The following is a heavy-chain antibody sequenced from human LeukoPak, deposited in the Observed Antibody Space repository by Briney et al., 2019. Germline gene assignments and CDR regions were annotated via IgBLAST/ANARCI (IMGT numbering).Heavy chain of an antibody. CDR3: ARHRVIAVASRRGSEFDY. CDR1: GSSISSYY. CDR2: IYYSGST. J-gene: IGHJ4*02. D-gene: IGHD6-19*01. V-gene: IGHV4-59*08. Sequence: SETLSLTCTVSGSSISSYYWSWIRQPPGKGLEWIGYIYYSGSTNYNPSLKSRVTISVDTSKNQFSLKLSSVTAADTAVFYCARHRVIAVASRRGSEFDYWGQGTLVTVSS.